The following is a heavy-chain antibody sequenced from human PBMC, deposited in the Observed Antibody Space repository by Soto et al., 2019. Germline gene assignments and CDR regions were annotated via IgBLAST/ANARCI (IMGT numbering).Heavy chain of an antibody. CDR3: ARGIATGQLDP. J-gene: IGHJ5*02. V-gene: IGHV1-3*01. CDR2: INPDNGNT. D-gene: IGHD2-15*01. CDR1: GYTFTRYT. Sequence: ASVKVSCKASGYTFTRYTMNWVRQAPGQRLEWMGWINPDNGNTKSSQKFQDRVIITRDTSASTAYMDLSSLRSEDTAVYYCARGIATGQLDPWGQGTRVTVSS.